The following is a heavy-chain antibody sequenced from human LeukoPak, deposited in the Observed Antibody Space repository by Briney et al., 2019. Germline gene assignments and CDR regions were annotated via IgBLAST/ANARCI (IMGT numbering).Heavy chain of an antibody. J-gene: IGHJ5*02. CDR2: IQTSGTT. Sequence: PSETLSLTCTVSGDSISGYYWSWIRQPAGEGLEWIGRIQTSGTTNYNPSLKSRITVSVDTSRNQISLKLTFVTAADTAVIHCTRDLGGGWFDPWGQGAPVTASS. CDR3: TRDLGGGWFDP. D-gene: IGHD3-10*01. V-gene: IGHV4-4*07. CDR1: GDSISGYY.